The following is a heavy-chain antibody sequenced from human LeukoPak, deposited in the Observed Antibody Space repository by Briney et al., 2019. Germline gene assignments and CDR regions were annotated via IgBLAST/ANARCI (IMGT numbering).Heavy chain of an antibody. Sequence: GGSLRLSCAASGFTFSSYAMTWVRQASGKGLEWVSAISGRGVSTYYADSVKGRFTISRDNSTNTPFLQMNSLRAEDTAVYYCANLLSTNSGSGSPFENGGQGTLVTVSS. J-gene: IGHJ4*02. CDR1: GFTFSSYA. CDR3: ANLLSTNSGSGSPFEN. V-gene: IGHV3-23*01. D-gene: IGHD3-10*01. CDR2: ISGRGVST.